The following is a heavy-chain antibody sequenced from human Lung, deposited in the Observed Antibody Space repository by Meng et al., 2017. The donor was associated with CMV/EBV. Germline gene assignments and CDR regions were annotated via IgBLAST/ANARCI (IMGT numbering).Heavy chain of an antibody. D-gene: IGHD3-10*01. Sequence: GESLKISGAASGFTFSSYSMNWVRQAPGKGLEWVSSISSSSSYIYYADSVKGRFTISRDNAKNSLSLEMNSLRAEDMAVYYCAREQGAMGGNYYYAMDAWXQGNXVTV. CDR3: AREQGAMGGNYYYAMDA. CDR1: GFTFSSYS. J-gene: IGHJ6*02. CDR2: ISSSSSYI. V-gene: IGHV3-21*01.